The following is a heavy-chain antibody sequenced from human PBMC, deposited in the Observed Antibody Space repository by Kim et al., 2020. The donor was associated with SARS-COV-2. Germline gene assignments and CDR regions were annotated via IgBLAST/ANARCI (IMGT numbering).Heavy chain of an antibody. V-gene: IGHV3-48*02. CDR3: ARAYYYDSSGYCDY. CDR2: ISSSSTI. D-gene: IGHD3-22*01. J-gene: IGHJ4*02. CDR1: GFTFSSYS. Sequence: GGSLRLSCAASGFTFSSYSMNWVRQAPGKGLEWVSYISSSSTIYYADSVKGRFTISRDNAKNSLYLQMNSLRDEDTAVYYCARAYYYDSSGYCDYWGQGTLVTVSS.